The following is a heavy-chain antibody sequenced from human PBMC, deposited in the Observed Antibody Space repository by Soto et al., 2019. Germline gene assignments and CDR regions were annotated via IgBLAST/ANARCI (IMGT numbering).Heavy chain of an antibody. CDR2: MNSGGRS. V-gene: IGHV3-23*01. CDR3: AKALQYSSSRDYFYYGMDV. D-gene: IGHD6-6*01. J-gene: IGHJ6*02. CDR1: GFTFSNYS. Sequence: GSLRLSCAASGFTFSNYSMSWVRQAPGKGLEWVSGMNSGGRSYYADSVKGRFTISRDTSKNMLYLQMNSLRADDTAVFYCAKALQYSSSRDYFYYGMDVWGQGTTVTVSS.